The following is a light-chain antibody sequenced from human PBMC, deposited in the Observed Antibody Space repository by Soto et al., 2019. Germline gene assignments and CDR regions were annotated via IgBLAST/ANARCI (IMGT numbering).Light chain of an antibody. J-gene: IGKJ5*01. CDR3: QQYGNSPPET. CDR1: QSFNIIY. V-gene: IGKV3-20*01. Sequence: NALTHVLGSLCLSPGERRTLSCKASQSFNIIYLAWYQQKPGQAPRLLIYGASSRATGIPDRFSGSGSGTDFTLTISRLEPEDFAVYYCQQYGNSPPETFGQGTRLEIK. CDR2: GAS.